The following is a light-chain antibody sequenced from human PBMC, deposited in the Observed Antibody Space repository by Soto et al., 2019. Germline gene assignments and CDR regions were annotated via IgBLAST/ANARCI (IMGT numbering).Light chain of an antibody. CDR1: QSISSW. J-gene: IGKJ4*01. CDR3: KKYIRNPVT. CDR2: KTS. V-gene: IGKV1-5*03. Sequence: DSQMTQSPSTLAASVGDRVTITCRASQSISSWLAWYQQKPGKAPKLLIYKTSLLQSGVPSRFSGSGSGTEFTLTISSLQPEDFATYYSKKYIRNPVTFGEGTKVEIK.